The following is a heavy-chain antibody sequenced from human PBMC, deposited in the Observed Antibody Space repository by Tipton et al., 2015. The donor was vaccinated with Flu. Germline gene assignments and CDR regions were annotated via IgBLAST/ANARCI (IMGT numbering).Heavy chain of an antibody. CDR1: GFTFGSFS. V-gene: IGHV3-7*01. D-gene: IGHD6-19*01. Sequence: SLRLSCAASGFTFGSFSMSWVRQAPGKGLEWVANIKHDATEKYYVDSVKGRFTISRDNPNNSLHLHMNSLRAEDTAVYYCVRASLTSGWPVYFDYWGQGTLVTVSS. CDR2: IKHDATEK. J-gene: IGHJ4*02. CDR3: VRASLTSGWPVYFDY.